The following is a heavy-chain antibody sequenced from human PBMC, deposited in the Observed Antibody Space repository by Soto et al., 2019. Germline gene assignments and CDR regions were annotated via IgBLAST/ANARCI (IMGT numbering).Heavy chain of an antibody. D-gene: IGHD3-10*01. CDR3: ARENDPYGLEL. J-gene: IGHJ3*01. Sequence: QVQLVQSGATQEKPGSSVKVSCEAFGYSFDSYAYSWVRQAPGQGLEWMGRIGSGNTNYAQKLQGRVTMTTDTSTNTAYMELRSLRSDDTALYYCARENDPYGLELWGQGTVVTVSS. V-gene: IGHV1-18*01. CDR1: GYSFDSYA. CDR2: IGSGNT.